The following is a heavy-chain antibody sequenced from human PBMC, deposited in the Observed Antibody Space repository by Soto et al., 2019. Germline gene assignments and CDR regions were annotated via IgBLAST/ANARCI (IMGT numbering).Heavy chain of an antibody. J-gene: IGHJ4*02. CDR2: ISYDGSNK. D-gene: IGHD2-8*01. V-gene: IGHV3-30*18. Sequence: QVPLVESGGGVAQPGRSLRLSCAASGFTFSSYGMHWVRQAPGKGLEWVAVISYDGSNKYYADSVKGRFTISRDNSKNTLYLQMNSLRAEDTAVYYCANMVDGGYVFDYWGQGTLVTVSS. CDR3: ANMVDGGYVFDY. CDR1: GFTFSSYG.